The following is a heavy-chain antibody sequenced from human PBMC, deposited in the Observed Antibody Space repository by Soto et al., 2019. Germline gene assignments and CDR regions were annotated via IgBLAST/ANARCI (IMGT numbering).Heavy chain of an antibody. Sequence: GGSLRLSCAASGFTVSSKYMTWVRQAPGKGLEWVSVIYGGGTTYYADSVKGRFTISRDNSKNTLYLQVNSLRAEDTAVYYCVRTTGWPGFDFWGQGTLVTVSS. CDR1: GFTVSSKY. V-gene: IGHV3-53*01. D-gene: IGHD6-19*01. CDR2: IYGGGTT. J-gene: IGHJ4*02. CDR3: VRTTGWPGFDF.